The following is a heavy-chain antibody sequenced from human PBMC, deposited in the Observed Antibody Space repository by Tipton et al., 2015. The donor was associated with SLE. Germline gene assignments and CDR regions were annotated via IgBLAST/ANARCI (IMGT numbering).Heavy chain of an antibody. CDR2: VSFSRTV. V-gene: IGHV4-39*07. CDR3: VRHQSGTMESV. J-gene: IGHJ4*02. CDR1: DDSITNSRYY. Sequence: LRLSCTVSDDSITNSRYYWAWIRQPPGKGLQWIGSVSFSRTVDYDPSLTSRISVSLDTSKKQVSLKLASVTAADTAAYYCVRHQSGTMESVWGQGTLVIVSS. D-gene: IGHD1-7*01.